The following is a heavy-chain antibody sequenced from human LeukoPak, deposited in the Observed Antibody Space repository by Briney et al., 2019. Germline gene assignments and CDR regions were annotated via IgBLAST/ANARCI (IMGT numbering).Heavy chain of an antibody. CDR2: IDPSGGST. V-gene: IGHV1-46*01. CDR3: ARGKASTGSYYDAFDV. CDR1: GYTFTSFY. D-gene: IGHD1-26*01. J-gene: IGHJ3*01. Sequence: GASVKLSCKASGYTFTSFYIHWVRQAPGQGLRWMGIIDPSGGSTTYAQKFQGRVTMTRDTSTSTVYMELSSLRSEDTAVYYCARGKASTGSYYDAFDVWGQGTMVTVSS.